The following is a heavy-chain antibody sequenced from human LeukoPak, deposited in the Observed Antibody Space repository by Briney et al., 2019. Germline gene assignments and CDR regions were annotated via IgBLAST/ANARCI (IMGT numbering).Heavy chain of an antibody. J-gene: IGHJ3*02. V-gene: IGHV3-33*06. CDR2: IWYDGSNK. CDR1: GFTFSSYG. Sequence: PGGSLRLSCAASGFTFSSYGMHWVRQAPGKGLEWVAVIWYDGSNKYYADSVKGRFTISRDNSKNTLYLQMDSLRAEDTAVYYCAQGGYFAFDMWGQGTMVTVSS. CDR3: AQGGYFAFDM. D-gene: IGHD2-2*03.